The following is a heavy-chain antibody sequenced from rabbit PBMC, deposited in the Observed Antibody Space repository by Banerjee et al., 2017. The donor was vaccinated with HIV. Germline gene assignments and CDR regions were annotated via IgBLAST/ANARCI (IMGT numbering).Heavy chain of an antibody. CDR1: GFSYSGGYD. Sequence: QSLEESGGGLVKPGGTLTLTCKASGFSYSGGYDMCWVRQAPGKGLEWIACINSNTGSTVYASWAKGPFTISKTSSTTVTLQMTSLTAADTATYFCARGVSAGYAGIGYVPYYFNLWGPGTLVTVS. J-gene: IGHJ4*01. CDR3: ARGVSAGYAGIGYVPYYFNL. V-gene: IGHV1S40*01. D-gene: IGHD8-1*01. CDR2: INSNTGST.